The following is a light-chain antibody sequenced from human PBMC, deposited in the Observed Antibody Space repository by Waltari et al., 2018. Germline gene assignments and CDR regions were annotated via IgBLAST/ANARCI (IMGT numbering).Light chain of an antibody. J-gene: IGLJ3*02. CDR2: DDN. V-gene: IGLV1-51*01. CDR3: GTWDTSLMAGV. Sequence: YQKPPGTAPQLPIDDDNRRPSGSPDRFSCSKSGPSATRGITGLQTGDEADYYCGTWDTSLMAGVFGGGTKLTVL.